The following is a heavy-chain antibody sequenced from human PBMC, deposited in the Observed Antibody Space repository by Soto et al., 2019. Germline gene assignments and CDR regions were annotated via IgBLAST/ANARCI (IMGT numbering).Heavy chain of an antibody. J-gene: IGHJ4*02. Sequence: QVQLVQSGAEVKKPGSSVKVSCKASGGTFSSYAISWVRQAPGQGLEWMGGVIPIFGTANYAQKVQGRVTITADESTSTAYMELSSLRSEDTAVYYCARAGTSSTYYYDSSGYYSVVYWGQGTLVTVSS. D-gene: IGHD3-22*01. CDR2: VIPIFGTA. CDR1: GGTFSSYA. V-gene: IGHV1-69*01. CDR3: ARAGTSSTYYYDSSGYYSVVY.